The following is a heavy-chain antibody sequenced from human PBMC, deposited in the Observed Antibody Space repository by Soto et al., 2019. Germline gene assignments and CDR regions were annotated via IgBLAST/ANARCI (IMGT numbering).Heavy chain of an antibody. CDR3: ARYRPNWSGYYPFYYYGMDV. Sequence: SETLSLTCGVYGGSFSGYYWSWIRQPPGKGLEWIGEINHSGSTNYNPSLKSRVTISVDTSKNQFSLKLSSVTAADTAVYYCARYRPNWSGYYPFYYYGMDVWGQGTTVTVSS. CDR2: INHSGST. V-gene: IGHV4-34*01. J-gene: IGHJ6*02. CDR1: GGSFSGYY. D-gene: IGHD3-3*01.